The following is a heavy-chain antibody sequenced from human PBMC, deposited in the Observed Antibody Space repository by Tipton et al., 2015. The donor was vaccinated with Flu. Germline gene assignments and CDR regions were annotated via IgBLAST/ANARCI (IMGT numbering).Heavy chain of an antibody. CDR1: GGSISSYY. D-gene: IGHD1-26*01. CDR2: IYYSGST. J-gene: IGHJ1*01. V-gene: IGHV4-59*01. CDR3: ARYGTYDGSRYFQH. Sequence: TLSLTCTASGGSISSYYWSWIRQPPGKGLEWIGHIYYSGSTNYSPSLKSRVTISVDTFKNQFSLKLSSVTAADTAVYYCARYGTYDGSRYFQHWGQGTLVTVSS.